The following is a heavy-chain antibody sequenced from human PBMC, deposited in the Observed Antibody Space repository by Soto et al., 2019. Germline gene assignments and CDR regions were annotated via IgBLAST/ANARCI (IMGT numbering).Heavy chain of an antibody. D-gene: IGHD6-13*01. CDR1: GYSDPGFW. V-gene: IGHV5-10-1*01. Sequence: PGESLKISCGASGYSDPGFWIGWVRQMPGKGLEWMGRIDPSDSQTYYSPSFRGHVTISVTKSITTVFLQWSSLRASDTAMYYCARQIYDSGTGPNFQYYFDSWGQGTPVTVSS. J-gene: IGHJ4*02. CDR3: ARQIYDSGTGPNFQYYFDS. CDR2: IDPSDSQT.